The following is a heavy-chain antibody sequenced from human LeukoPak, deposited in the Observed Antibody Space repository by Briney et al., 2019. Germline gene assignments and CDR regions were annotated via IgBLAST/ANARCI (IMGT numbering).Heavy chain of an antibody. Sequence: PGGSLRLSCAASGFTFSSYGMHWVRQAPGKGLEWVAVIWYDGSNKYYADSVKGRFTISRDNSKNTLYLQMNSLRAEDTAVYYCAKDRGYGSGSYIFDYWGQGTLVTVSS. J-gene: IGHJ4*02. V-gene: IGHV3-33*06. CDR2: IWYDGSNK. CDR1: GFTFSSYG. D-gene: IGHD3-10*01. CDR3: AKDRGYGSGSYIFDY.